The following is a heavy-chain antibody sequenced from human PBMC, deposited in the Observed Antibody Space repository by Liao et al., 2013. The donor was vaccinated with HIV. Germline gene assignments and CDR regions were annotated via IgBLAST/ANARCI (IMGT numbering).Heavy chain of an antibody. CDR3: ARARWGYDTSGLRLYYHYMDV. J-gene: IGHJ6*03. Sequence: QVQLQQWGAGLLKPSETLSLTCAVYGGSFSGYYWNWIRQPAGKGLEWIGYIYYSGSTNYNPSLKSRVTMSVDTSKNQFSLKLTSVTAADTAVYYCARARWGYDTSGLRLYYHYMDVWGKGTTVTVSS. CDR2: IYYSGST. CDR1: GGSFSGYY. D-gene: IGHD3-22*01. V-gene: IGHV4-59*10.